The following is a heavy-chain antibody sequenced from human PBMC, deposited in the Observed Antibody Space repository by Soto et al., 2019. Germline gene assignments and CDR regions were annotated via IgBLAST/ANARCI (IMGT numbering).Heavy chain of an antibody. CDR1: GGCISSSNW. V-gene: IGHV4-4*02. Sequence: SENLSLTCAVSGGCISSSNWWSGVRQPPGKGLEGIGEIYHSGSTNYNPSLKSRVTISVDKSKNQFSLKLSSVTAADTAVYYCARAFLSEYYDILTGSLGAFDIWGQGTMVTVSS. D-gene: IGHD3-9*01. J-gene: IGHJ3*02. CDR2: IYHSGST. CDR3: ARAFLSEYYDILTGSLGAFDI.